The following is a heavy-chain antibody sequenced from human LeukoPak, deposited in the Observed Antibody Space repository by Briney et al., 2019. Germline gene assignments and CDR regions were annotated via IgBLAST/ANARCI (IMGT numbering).Heavy chain of an antibody. J-gene: IGHJ4*02. D-gene: IGHD4-17*01. Sequence: PGGSLRLSCAASGFTFGSYAMTWVRQAPGKGLEWVSAIRGSGTGTNYADSVKGRFTISRDNSKNAVYLQMNSLRAEDTAIYYCIKEHYTVTTFTFDYWGQGTLVTVSS. CDR2: IRGSGTGT. CDR1: GFTFGSYA. CDR3: IKEHYTVTTFTFDY. V-gene: IGHV3-23*01.